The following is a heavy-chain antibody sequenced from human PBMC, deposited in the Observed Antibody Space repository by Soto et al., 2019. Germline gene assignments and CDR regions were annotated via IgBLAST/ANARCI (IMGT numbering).Heavy chain of an antibody. J-gene: IGHJ4*02. CDR2: IWYDGSNK. D-gene: IGHD5-12*01. CDR1: GFTFSSYG. CDR3: ARCDSGYVL. Sequence: QVQLVESGGGVVQPGRSLRLSCAASGFTFSSYGMHWVRQAPGKGLEWVAVIWYDGSNKYYADSVKGRFTISRDNSKTTLYLQMNSLRAEDTAVYYCARCDSGYVLWGQGTLVTVSS. V-gene: IGHV3-33*01.